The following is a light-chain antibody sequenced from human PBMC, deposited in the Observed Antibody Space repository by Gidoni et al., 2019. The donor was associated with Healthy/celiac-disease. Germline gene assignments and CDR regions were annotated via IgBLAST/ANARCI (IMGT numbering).Light chain of an antibody. CDR3: QKYNRAPRT. Sequence: DIQMTQSPSSLSASVGDRVTITCRASQSISNYLAWYQQKPGKVPKLLIYAASTLQSGVPSRLSGSGSGTDFTLTISSLQPEDVATYYCQKYNRAPRTFGQXTKVEIK. J-gene: IGKJ1*01. CDR1: QSISNY. V-gene: IGKV1-27*01. CDR2: AAS.